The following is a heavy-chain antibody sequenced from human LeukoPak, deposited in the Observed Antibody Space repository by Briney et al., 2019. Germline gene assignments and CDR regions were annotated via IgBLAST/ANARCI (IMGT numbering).Heavy chain of an antibody. CDR3: AKDCGSTSCYDY. CDR2: ISGSGGST. V-gene: IGHV3-23*01. Sequence: GGSLRLSCAASGFTFSSYAMSWVRQAPGKGLEWVSAISGSGGSTYYADSVKGRFTISRDNSKNTLYLQMNSPRAEDTAVYYCAKDCGSTSCYDYWGQGTLVTVSS. CDR1: GFTFSSYA. J-gene: IGHJ4*02. D-gene: IGHD2-2*01.